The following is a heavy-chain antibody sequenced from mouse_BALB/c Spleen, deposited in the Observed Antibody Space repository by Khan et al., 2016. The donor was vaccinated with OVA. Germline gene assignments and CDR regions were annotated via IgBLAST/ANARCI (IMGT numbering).Heavy chain of an antibody. D-gene: IGHD2-4*01. Sequence: EVQLQESGPGLVKPSQSLSLTCTVTGYSITSEYAWNWIRQFPGNKLEWMGYINYSGNTRFKPSLKSRTSITRDTSKNQFFLQLNSVTTEDTATYYCARKDYYDYDPFPYWGQGTLVTVSA. CDR2: INYSGNT. V-gene: IGHV3-2*02. J-gene: IGHJ3*01. CDR1: GYSITSEYA. CDR3: ARKDYYDYDPFPY.